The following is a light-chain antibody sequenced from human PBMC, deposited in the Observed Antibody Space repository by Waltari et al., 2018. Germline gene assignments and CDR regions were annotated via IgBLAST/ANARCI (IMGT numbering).Light chain of an antibody. V-gene: IGKV3-11*01. J-gene: IGKJ3*01. Sequence: EIVLTQSPATLSLSPGERATLSCRASQSVSHYLAWYQQKPGQVPRLLIYDASNRATGIPARFSGSGSGTDFTLTISSLQPEDFATYYCQQSYSTPPTFGPGTKVDIK. CDR1: QSVSHY. CDR3: QQSYSTPPT. CDR2: DAS.